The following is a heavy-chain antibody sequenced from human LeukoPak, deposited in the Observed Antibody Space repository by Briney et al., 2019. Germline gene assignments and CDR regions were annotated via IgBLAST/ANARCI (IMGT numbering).Heavy chain of an antibody. CDR3: ARLTTIFGVVTDFIDY. J-gene: IGHJ4*02. D-gene: IGHD3-3*01. CDR1: GYSFTSYW. CDR2: IYPGDSDT. V-gene: IGHV5-51*01. Sequence: GEALKISCQGSGYSFTSYWIGWVRQMPGKGLEWRGIIYPGDSDTRYSPSFQGEVTISDDKSISTAYLQWSTLKASDTAMYYCARLTTIFGVVTDFIDYWGQGTLVTVSS.